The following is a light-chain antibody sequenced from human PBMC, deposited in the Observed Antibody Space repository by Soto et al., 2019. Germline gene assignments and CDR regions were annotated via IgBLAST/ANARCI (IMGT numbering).Light chain of an antibody. J-gene: IGKJ1*01. Sequence: DIQMTQSPSTLSGSVGDRVTIACRASQTISSWLAWYKQKPGKAPKIMIYKASTLKSGVPSRFRGSGAGTEFTLTISSLQPDDFETYYCQHYNSYSEAFGQGTKVDIK. V-gene: IGKV1-5*03. CDR2: KAS. CDR1: QTISSW. CDR3: QHYNSYSEA.